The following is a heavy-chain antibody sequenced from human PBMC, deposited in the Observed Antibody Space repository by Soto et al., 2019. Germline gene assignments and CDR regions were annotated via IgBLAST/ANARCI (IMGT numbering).Heavy chain of an antibody. CDR2: IYYSGST. J-gene: IGHJ4*02. D-gene: IGHD3-10*01. CDR1: GGSFGYYY. CDR3: ARCYGSGSYYNGLFDY. Sequence: LSLTCTVSGGSFGYYYWSWIRQPPGKGLEWIGYIYYSGSTTYNPSLKSRVTISVDTSRNQFSLKLSSVTAADTAVYYCARCYGSGSYYNGLFDYWGQGTLVTVSS. V-gene: IGHV4-59*01.